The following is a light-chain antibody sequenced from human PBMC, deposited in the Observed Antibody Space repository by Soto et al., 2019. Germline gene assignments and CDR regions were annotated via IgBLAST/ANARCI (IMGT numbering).Light chain of an antibody. CDR3: QQSETSPNT. Sequence: VLTQSPGTLSLSPGERATLSCRASQSVSGRYLAWYQQKGGLTPRLLIYSTSTRATDIPDRFSGSGSGTEFILTISRLEPEDFAVYYCQQSETSPNTFGQGTKLEIK. J-gene: IGKJ2*01. V-gene: IGKV3-20*01. CDR1: QSVSGRY. CDR2: STS.